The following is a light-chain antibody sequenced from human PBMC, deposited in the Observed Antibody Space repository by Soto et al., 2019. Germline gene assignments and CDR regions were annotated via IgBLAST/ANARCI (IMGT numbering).Light chain of an antibody. Sequence: EIVLTQSPGTLSLSPGERATLSCRASQSVSSSYLAWYQQKPGQAPRLLIYGASSRATGIPDRFIVSGSGTDFTLTISRLEPEDFAVYYCQQYGSSPLFTFGPGTKVDIK. CDR2: GAS. V-gene: IGKV3-20*01. J-gene: IGKJ3*01. CDR1: QSVSSSY. CDR3: QQYGSSPLFT.